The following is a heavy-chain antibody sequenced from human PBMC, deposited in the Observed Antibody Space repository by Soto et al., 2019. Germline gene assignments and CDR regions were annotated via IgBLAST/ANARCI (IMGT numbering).Heavy chain of an antibody. V-gene: IGHV3-23*01. CDR2: ISGSGGST. J-gene: IGHJ4*02. Sequence: WGSLSLSCAASGFTFSSYAMSWVRQAPGKGLEWVSAISGSGGSTYYADSVKGRFTISRDNSKNTLYLQMNSLRAEDTAVYYCARSSRYSYGSLDYWGQGTLVTVSS. CDR3: ARSSRYSYGSLDY. CDR1: GFTFSSYA. D-gene: IGHD5-18*01.